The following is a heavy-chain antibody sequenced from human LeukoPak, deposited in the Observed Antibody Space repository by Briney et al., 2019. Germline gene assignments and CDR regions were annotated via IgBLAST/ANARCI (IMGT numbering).Heavy chain of an antibody. CDR3: ATMVQGVHTYFGS. J-gene: IGHJ4*02. CDR1: GGSISSYY. Sequence: KPSETLSLTCTVSGGSISSYYWSWIRQPPGKGLEWIGYIYYRGSTNYNPSLKSRVTMSLDTSKNQLFLKLSSVTAADTAVYYCATMVQGVHTYFGSWGQGNLVAVSS. CDR2: IYYRGST. D-gene: IGHD3-10*01. V-gene: IGHV4-59*01.